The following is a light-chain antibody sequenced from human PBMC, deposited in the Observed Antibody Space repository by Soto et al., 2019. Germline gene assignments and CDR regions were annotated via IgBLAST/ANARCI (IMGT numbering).Light chain of an antibody. CDR1: QSINNW. J-gene: IGKJ4*01. CDR3: QQYESYPFT. CDR2: KAS. Sequence: DIQMTQSPSTLSASVGDRVTITCRASQSINNWLAWYQQKPGKAPKLLISKASNLKSGAPSRSRCCGSRTEFTLTISSLKPDEFASYYCQQYESYPFTFGGGTKVEF. V-gene: IGKV1-5*03.